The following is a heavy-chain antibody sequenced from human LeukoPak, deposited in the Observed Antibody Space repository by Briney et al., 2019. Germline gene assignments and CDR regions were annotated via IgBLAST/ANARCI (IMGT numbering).Heavy chain of an antibody. CDR2: IYTSGST. CDR1: GGSISSYY. J-gene: IGHJ2*01. CDR3: ARGPLIWGYFDL. V-gene: IGHV4-4*07. D-gene: IGHD3-16*01. Sequence: PSETLSLTCTVSGGSISSYYWSWIRQPAGKGLEWIGRIYTSGSTNYNPSLKSRVTISVDKSKNQFSLKLSSVTAADTAVYYCARGPLIWGYFDLWGRGTLVIVSS.